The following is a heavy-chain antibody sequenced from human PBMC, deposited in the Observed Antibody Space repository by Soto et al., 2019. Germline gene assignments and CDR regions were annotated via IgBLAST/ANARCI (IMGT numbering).Heavy chain of an antibody. D-gene: IGHD2-2*02. V-gene: IGHV3-21*01. CDR1: GVTFSSYS. Sequence: GGSLRLSCAASGVTFSSYSMNWVRQAPGKGLEWVSSISSSSSYIYYADSVKGRFTISRDNAKNSLYLQMNSLRAEDTAVYYCAREWEGCSSTSCYNSWFDPWGQGTLVTVSS. CDR2: ISSSSSYI. CDR3: AREWEGCSSTSCYNSWFDP. J-gene: IGHJ5*02.